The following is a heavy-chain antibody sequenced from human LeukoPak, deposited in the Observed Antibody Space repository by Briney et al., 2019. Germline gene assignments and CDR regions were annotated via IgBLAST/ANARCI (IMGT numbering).Heavy chain of an antibody. Sequence: GGSLGLSCAASGFTFDSYPMVWVRQAPGSGLEWVSAITGSGGDSYHADSVKGRFTVPRDNSKNTLFLQINSLRVEDTALYYCARGVSGWPYYLDFWGQGTLVTVSS. V-gene: IGHV3-23*01. CDR1: GFTFDSYP. D-gene: IGHD6-25*01. CDR3: ARGVSGWPYYLDF. CDR2: ITGSGGDS. J-gene: IGHJ4*02.